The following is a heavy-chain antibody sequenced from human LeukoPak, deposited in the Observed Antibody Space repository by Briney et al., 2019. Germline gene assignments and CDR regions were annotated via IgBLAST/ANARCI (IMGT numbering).Heavy chain of an antibody. V-gene: IGHV3-7*03. J-gene: IGHJ4*02. CDR3: AIDPNWGTHS. Sequence: GGSLRLSCAVSGFTFSGFWMSWSRQAPGKGLEWVASINSDGSEGYYADVVKGRFAISRDNAKNSLYLQMDSLRVEDTAVYYCAIDPNWGTHSWGQGVLVTVSS. CDR2: INSDGSEG. CDR1: GFTFSGFW. D-gene: IGHD7-27*01.